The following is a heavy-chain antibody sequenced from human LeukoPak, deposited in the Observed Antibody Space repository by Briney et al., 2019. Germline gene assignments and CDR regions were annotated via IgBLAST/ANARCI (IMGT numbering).Heavy chain of an antibody. V-gene: IGHV3-48*01. CDR2: ISSSSSTI. J-gene: IGHJ4*02. D-gene: IGHD6-6*01. Sequence: GGSLGLSCAASGFTFSSYSMNWVRQAPGKGLEWVSYISSSSSTIYYADSVKGRFTISRDNAKNSLYLQMNSLRAEDTAVYYCASLISIAARPGAFDYWGQGTLVTVSS. CDR1: GFTFSSYS. CDR3: ASLISIAARPGAFDY.